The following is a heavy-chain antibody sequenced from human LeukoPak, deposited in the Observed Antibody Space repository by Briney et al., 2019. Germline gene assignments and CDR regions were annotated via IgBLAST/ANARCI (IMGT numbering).Heavy chain of an antibody. V-gene: IGHV1-69*05. CDR2: IIPIFGTA. J-gene: IGHJ4*02. CDR1: GGTFSSYA. Sequence: SVKVSCKASGGTFSSYAISWVRRAPGQGLEWMGGIIPIFGTANYAQKFQGRVTITTDESTSTAYMELSSLRSEDTAVYYCARGYSSSFHYFDYWGQGTLVTVSS. CDR3: ARGYSSSFHYFDY. D-gene: IGHD6-6*01.